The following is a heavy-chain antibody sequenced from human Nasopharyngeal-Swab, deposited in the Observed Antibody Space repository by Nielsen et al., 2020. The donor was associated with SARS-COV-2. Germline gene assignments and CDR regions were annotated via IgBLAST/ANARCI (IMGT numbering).Heavy chain of an antibody. Sequence: GESLKISCAASGFTFSSYAMSWVRQAPGKGLEWVLAIRGSGGRTYYADSVKGRFTISRAKSKNTLYLQMNSLRAEDTAVYYCAKVRPDGSGCYTYYFDYWGQGTLVTVSS. CDR2: IRGSGGRT. J-gene: IGHJ4*02. V-gene: IGHV3-23*01. D-gene: IGHD3-10*01. CDR3: AKVRPDGSGCYTYYFDY. CDR1: GFTFSSYA.